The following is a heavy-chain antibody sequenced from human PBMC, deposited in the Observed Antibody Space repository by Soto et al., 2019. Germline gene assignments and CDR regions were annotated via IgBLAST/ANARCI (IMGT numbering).Heavy chain of an antibody. J-gene: IGHJ5*02. Sequence: PSETLSLTCTVSGGSVSSGDYYWTWIRQPPGMRLEWIGYIYYTGSAYYNPSLQSRVTMSVDTSKNQFSLKLSFVTAADTAVYYCARGYWSGYLPRYSYGSHFDPWVKRTLVTVS. CDR1: GGSVSSGDYY. D-gene: IGHD5-18*01. CDR3: ARGYWSGYLPRYSYGSHFDP. V-gene: IGHV4-30-4*02. CDR2: IYYTGSA.